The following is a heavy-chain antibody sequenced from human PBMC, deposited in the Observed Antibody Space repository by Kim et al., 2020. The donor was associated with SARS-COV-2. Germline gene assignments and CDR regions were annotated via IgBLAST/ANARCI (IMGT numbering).Heavy chain of an antibody. Sequence: SETLSLTVTVSGGSISSGGYYWSWIRQHPGKGLEWIGYIYYSGSTYYNPSLKSRVTISVDTSKNQFSLKLSSVTAADTAVYYCARNIGITMIVVVTGWFDPWGQGTLVTVSS. D-gene: IGHD3-22*01. CDR1: GGSISSGGYY. CDR2: IYYSGST. CDR3: ARNIGITMIVVVTGWFDP. V-gene: IGHV4-31*03. J-gene: IGHJ5*02.